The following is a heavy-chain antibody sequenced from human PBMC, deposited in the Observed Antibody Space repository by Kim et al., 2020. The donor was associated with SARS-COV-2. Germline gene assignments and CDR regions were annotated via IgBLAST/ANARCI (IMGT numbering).Heavy chain of an antibody. Sequence: GGSLRLSCATSGFSFGTFAMYWVRQAPGKGLEWVAFIAHDASKKYYADSVKGRFTISRDNSENNLYLQMSGLRDEDTAVYFCAKDRVRDGYYEFDYWGQGTLVTVSS. CDR2: IAHDASKK. CDR3: AKDRVRDGYYEFDY. J-gene: IGHJ4*02. V-gene: IGHV3-30*02. D-gene: IGHD3-3*01. CDR1: GFSFGTFA.